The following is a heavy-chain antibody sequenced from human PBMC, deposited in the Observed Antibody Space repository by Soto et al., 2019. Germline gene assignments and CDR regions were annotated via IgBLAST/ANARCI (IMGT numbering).Heavy chain of an antibody. CDR1: GGSISSYY. V-gene: IGHV4-59*08. D-gene: IGHD3-22*01. J-gene: IGHJ5*02. Sequence: SETLSLTCTVSGGSISSYYWSWIRQPPGKGLEWIGYIYYSGSTNYNPSLKSRVTISVDTSKNQFSLKLSSVTAADTAVYYCARRDYYDSSGLSPWGQGTLVTVSS. CDR2: IYYSGST. CDR3: ARRDYYDSSGLSP.